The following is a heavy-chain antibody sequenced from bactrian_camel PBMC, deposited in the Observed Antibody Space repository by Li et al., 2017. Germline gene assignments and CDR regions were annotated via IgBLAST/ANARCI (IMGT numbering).Heavy chain of an antibody. J-gene: IGHJ4*01. V-gene: IGHV3S53*01. Sequence: HVQLVESGGGSMQAGGSLKLSCAASAYLYGHCMGWFRAAEGKDREVIAAIDSDGSTSYADSVKGRFTISKDNAEKSLYLQMDKLQPEDTAMYYCAAGSGYTSRLVISDYDYWGQGTQVTVS. D-gene: IGHD2*01. CDR1: AYLYGHC. CDR3: AAGSGYTSRLVISDYDY. CDR2: IDSDGST.